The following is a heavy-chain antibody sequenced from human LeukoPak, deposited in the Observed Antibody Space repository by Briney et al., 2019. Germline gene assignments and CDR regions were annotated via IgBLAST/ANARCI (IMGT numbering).Heavy chain of an antibody. J-gene: IGHJ4*02. CDR2: ISAYNGNT. V-gene: IGHV1-18*01. Sequence: GASGKVSCKASGYTFTSYGISWLRQAPGQGLEWMGWISAYNGNTNYAQKLQGRVTMTTDTSTSTAYMELRSLRSDDTAVYYCARRVDYDILTGYFPYFDYWGQGTLVTVSS. CDR3: ARRVDYDILTGYFPYFDY. CDR1: GYTFTSYG. D-gene: IGHD3-9*01.